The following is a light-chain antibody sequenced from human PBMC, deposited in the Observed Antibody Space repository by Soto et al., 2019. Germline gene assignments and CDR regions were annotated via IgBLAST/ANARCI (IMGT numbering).Light chain of an antibody. Sequence: DIQVTQSRSSLSASVGDRVTITCRASQSITTFLNWYQQKPGNAPKLLIYAASSLQTGVPSRFSGSGSRTDLTLTISSLQREDFATYYCQQAYGAPPRFGQGTKVDI. CDR1: QSITTF. V-gene: IGKV1-39*01. J-gene: IGKJ1*01. CDR3: QQAYGAPPR. CDR2: AAS.